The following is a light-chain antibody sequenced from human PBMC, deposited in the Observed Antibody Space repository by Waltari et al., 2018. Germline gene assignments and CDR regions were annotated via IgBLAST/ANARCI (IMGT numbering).Light chain of an antibody. CDR1: QVIGSY. V-gene: IGKV1-9*01. J-gene: IGKJ1*01. Sequence: DIQLTQSPSFLSASVGDRVTITCRASQVIGSYLAWYQQKPGKAPKLLIYGASTLQTGVPSRFSSSGSGTEFTLTISSLQPEDFATYYCQQLNSYPRGTFGQGTKVEIK. CDR3: QQLNSYPRGT. CDR2: GAS.